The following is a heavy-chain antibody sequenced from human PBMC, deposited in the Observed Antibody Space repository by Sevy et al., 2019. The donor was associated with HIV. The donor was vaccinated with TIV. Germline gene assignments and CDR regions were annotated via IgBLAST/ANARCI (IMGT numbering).Heavy chain of an antibody. Sequence: GGSLRLSCTVSGFIFSRYSMNWVRQAPGKGLEWISYTSGNSGAIYYPDSVKGRFTVSRDIANNALFLQMSSLKDDDTAVYYCARGPDCGGDCDVGFYYPLDVWGQGTTVTVSS. V-gene: IGHV3-48*02. CDR1: GFIFSRYS. J-gene: IGHJ6*02. CDR3: ARGPDCGGDCDVGFYYPLDV. D-gene: IGHD2-21*02. CDR2: TSGNSGAI.